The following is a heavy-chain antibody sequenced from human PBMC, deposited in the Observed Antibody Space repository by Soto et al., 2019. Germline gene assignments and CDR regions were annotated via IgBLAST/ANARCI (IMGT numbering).Heavy chain of an antibody. J-gene: IGHJ4*02. V-gene: IGHV4-31*03. Sequence: QVQLQESGPGLVKPSQTLSLTCTVSGGSISSGRYYWNWIRQHPGMGPEWIGTIYYSASTYFNPSLKSRVTISVDTSKNHFSLKLSSVTAADTAVYYCARGAQTRVTPQYWGQGTLVTVSS. CDR1: GGSISSGRYY. CDR2: IYYSAST. D-gene: IGHD4-4*01. CDR3: ARGAQTRVTPQY.